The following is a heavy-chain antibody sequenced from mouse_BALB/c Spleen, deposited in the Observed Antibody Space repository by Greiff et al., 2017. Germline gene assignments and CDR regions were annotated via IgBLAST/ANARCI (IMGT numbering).Heavy chain of an antibody. CDR1: GFTFSSYT. J-gene: IGHJ3*01. CDR3: ASLITTARAFAY. CDR2: ISNGGGST. V-gene: IGHV5-12-2*01. Sequence: EVKLVESGGGLVQPGGSLKLSCAASGFTFSSYTMSWVRQTPEKRLEWVAYISNGGGSTYYPDTVKGRFTISRDNAKNTLYLQMSSLKSEDTAMYYCASLITTARAFAYWGQGTLVTVSA. D-gene: IGHD1-2*01.